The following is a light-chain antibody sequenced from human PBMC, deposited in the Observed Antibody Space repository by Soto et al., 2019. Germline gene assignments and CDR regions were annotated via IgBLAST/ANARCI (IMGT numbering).Light chain of an antibody. V-gene: IGKV3-20*01. J-gene: IGKJ4*01. CDR2: GAS. CDR1: QRVSSSY. Sequence: EIVLTQSPGTLSLSPGERAALSCRASQRVSSSYLAWYQPKPGQAPRLLIYGASSRATGIPDRFSGSGSGTDFTLTISRLEPEDFAVYYCQQYGSSPLTFGGGTTVEIK. CDR3: QQYGSSPLT.